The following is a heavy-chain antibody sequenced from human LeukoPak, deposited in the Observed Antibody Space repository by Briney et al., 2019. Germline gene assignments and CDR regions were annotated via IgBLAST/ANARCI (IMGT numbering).Heavy chain of an antibody. Sequence: QPGRSLRLPCAASGFTFSSYGMHWVRQAPGKGLEWVAVIWYDGSNKYYADSVKGRFTISRDNSKNTLYLQMNSLRAEDTAVYYCARGPYSSSSWYYYGMDVWGKGTTVTVSS. D-gene: IGHD6-13*01. CDR1: GFTFSSYG. J-gene: IGHJ6*04. CDR3: ARGPYSSSSWYYYGMDV. CDR2: IWYDGSNK. V-gene: IGHV3-33*01.